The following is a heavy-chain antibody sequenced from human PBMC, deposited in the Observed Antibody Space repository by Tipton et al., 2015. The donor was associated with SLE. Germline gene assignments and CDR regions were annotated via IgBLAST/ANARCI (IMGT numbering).Heavy chain of an antibody. CDR2: ISAYNGST. V-gene: IGHV1-18*01. D-gene: IGHD4-11*01. CDR3: ARASGPPYSNCPCYNCYGVVV. Sequence: QSGAEVKKPGASVKVSCKASGYNFTSYGISWVRQAPGQGLEWMGWISAYNGSTNYDQELQGRVTMTTDTSTSTAYMELRSLRSDDTAVYYCARASGPPYSNCPCYNCYGVVVWGQGTSGTVSS. J-gene: IGHJ6*02. CDR1: GYNFTSYG.